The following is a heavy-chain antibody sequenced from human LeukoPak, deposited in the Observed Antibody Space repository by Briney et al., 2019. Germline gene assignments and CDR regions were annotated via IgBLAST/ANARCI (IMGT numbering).Heavy chain of an antibody. J-gene: IGHJ4*02. Sequence: PSETLSLTCTVSGGSISSGSYYWSWIRQPAGKGLEWIGRIYTSGSTNYNPSLKSRVTISVDTSKNQFSLKLSSVTAADTAVYYCARETYYDSSGYYRYYFDYWGQGTLVTVSS. CDR3: ARETYYDSSGYYRYYFDY. CDR2: IYTSGST. V-gene: IGHV4-61*02. D-gene: IGHD3-22*01. CDR1: GGSISSGSYY.